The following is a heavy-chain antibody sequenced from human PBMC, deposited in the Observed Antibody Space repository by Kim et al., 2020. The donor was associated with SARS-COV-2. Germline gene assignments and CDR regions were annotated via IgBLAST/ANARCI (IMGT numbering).Heavy chain of an antibody. Sequence: GGSLRLSCAASGFTFSNYWMSWVRQAPGKGLEWVANIKQDGSEKYYVDSVKGRFTISRDNAKTSLYLQMNSLRAEDTAVYYCARDAILPTYFDYWGQGTLVTVSS. J-gene: IGHJ4*02. CDR2: IKQDGSEK. V-gene: IGHV3-7*05. CDR1: GFTFSNYW. D-gene: IGHD3-3*01. CDR3: ARDAILPTYFDY.